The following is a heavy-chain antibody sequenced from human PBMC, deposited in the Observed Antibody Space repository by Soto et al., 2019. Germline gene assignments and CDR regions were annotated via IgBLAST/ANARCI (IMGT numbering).Heavy chain of an antibody. CDR3: TRDPLIAVAAYDAFDI. CDR1: GFTFSSYG. V-gene: IGHV3-33*01. Sequence: GGSLRLSCAASGFTFSSYGMHWVRQAPGKGLEWVAVIWYDGSNKYYADSVKGRYIISRDDSKNTVYLQMNSLGAEDTAVYYCTRDPLIAVAAYDAFDIWGQGTSVTVSS. J-gene: IGHJ3*02. D-gene: IGHD6-19*01. CDR2: IWYDGSNK.